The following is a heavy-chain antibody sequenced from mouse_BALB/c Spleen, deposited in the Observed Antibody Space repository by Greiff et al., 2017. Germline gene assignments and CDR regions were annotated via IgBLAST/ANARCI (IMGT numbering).Heavy chain of an antibody. J-gene: IGHJ4*01. V-gene: IGHV1-80*01. Sequence: QVQLKESGAELVRPGSSVKISCKASGYAFSSYWMNWVKQRPGQGLEWIGQIYPGDGDTNYNGKFKGKATLTADKSSSTAYMQLSSLTSEDSAVYFCARWGLPYAMDYWGQGTSVTVSS. CDR2: IYPGDGDT. CDR1: GYAFSSYW. D-gene: IGHD2-4*01. CDR3: ARWGLPYAMDY.